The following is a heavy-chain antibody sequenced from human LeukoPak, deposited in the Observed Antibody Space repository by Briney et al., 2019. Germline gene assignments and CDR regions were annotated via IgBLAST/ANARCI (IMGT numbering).Heavy chain of an antibody. Sequence: GSLRLSCAASGFTFNSYGMHWVRQAPGKGLEWVAVIWYDGSSKYYADSLKGRFTISRDNSKNMLYLQMNSLRVEDTAIYYCVRARFDYGDFYWLDLWGQGTLVTVSS. D-gene: IGHD4-17*01. CDR3: VRARFDYGDFYWLDL. CDR1: GFTFNSYG. J-gene: IGHJ5*02. V-gene: IGHV3-33*01. CDR2: IWYDGSSK.